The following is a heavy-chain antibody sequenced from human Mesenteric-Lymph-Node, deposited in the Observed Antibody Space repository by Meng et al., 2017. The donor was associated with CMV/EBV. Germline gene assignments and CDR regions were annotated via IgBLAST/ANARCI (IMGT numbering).Heavy chain of an antibody. J-gene: IGHJ4*02. CDR3: ARTKTYYYDSSGYYYGRYFDY. CDR2: INPNSGGT. V-gene: IGHV1-2*06. D-gene: IGHD3-22*01. Sequence: YSMHWMRHAPGQGLEWMGRINPNSGGTNYAQKFQGRVTMTRDTSISTAYMELNSLRAEDTAVYYCARTKTYYYDSSGYYYGRYFDYRGQGTLVTVSS. CDR1: YS.